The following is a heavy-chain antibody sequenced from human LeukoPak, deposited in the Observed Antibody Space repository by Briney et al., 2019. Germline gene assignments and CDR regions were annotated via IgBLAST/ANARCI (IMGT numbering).Heavy chain of an antibody. Sequence: SETLSLTCAVYGGSFSGYYWSWLRQPPGKGLEWIGEINHSGSTNYNPSLKSRVTISVDTSKNQFSLKLSSVTAADTAVYYCARAILRRIVGWAPFELSNWFDPWGQGTLVTVSS. V-gene: IGHV4-34*01. CDR3: ARAILRRIVGWAPFELSNWFDP. D-gene: IGHD2-21*01. J-gene: IGHJ5*02. CDR1: GGSFSGYY. CDR2: INHSGST.